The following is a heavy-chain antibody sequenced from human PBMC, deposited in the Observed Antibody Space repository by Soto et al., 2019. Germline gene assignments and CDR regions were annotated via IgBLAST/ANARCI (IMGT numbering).Heavy chain of an antibody. Sequence: GGSLRFSCAASGFTFSSYGMHWVRQAPGKGLEWVAVISYDGSNKYYADSVKGRFTISRDNSKNTLYLQMNSLRAEDTAVYYCAYCGGSCYSGLDYWGQGTLVTVSS. V-gene: IGHV3-30*03. CDR1: GFTFSSYG. J-gene: IGHJ4*02. CDR2: ISYDGSNK. CDR3: AYCGGSCYSGLDY. D-gene: IGHD2-15*01.